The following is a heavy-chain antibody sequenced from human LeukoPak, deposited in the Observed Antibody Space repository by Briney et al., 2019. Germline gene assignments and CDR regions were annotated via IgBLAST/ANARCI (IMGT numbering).Heavy chain of an antibody. CDR1: GDSISSSNW. J-gene: IGHJ3*02. D-gene: IGHD7-27*01. Sequence: SSETLSLTCDVSGDSISSSNWWSWVRQPPGKGLEWIGEIYHTGSAHYNPSLKSRVTMSVDKSKKQFSLNLRSVTAADTAVYYCASGSVTGDGAFDIWGQGTMVTVSS. CDR2: IYHTGSA. CDR3: ASGSVTGDGAFDI. V-gene: IGHV4-4*02.